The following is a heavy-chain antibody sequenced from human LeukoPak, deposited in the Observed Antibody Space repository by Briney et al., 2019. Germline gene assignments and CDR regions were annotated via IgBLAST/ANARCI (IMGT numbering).Heavy chain of an antibody. CDR1: GFTFSDYY. V-gene: IGHV3-11*04. CDR2: ISSSGSTI. Sequence: GGSLRLSCAASGFTFSDYYMSWIRQAPGKGLEWVSYISSSGSTIYYAASVKGRFTISRDNAKNSLCLQMNSLRAEDTAVYYCARVGCSGGSCYWYYYYTDVWGKGTTVTVSS. J-gene: IGHJ6*03. D-gene: IGHD2-15*01. CDR3: ARVGCSGGSCYWYYYYTDV.